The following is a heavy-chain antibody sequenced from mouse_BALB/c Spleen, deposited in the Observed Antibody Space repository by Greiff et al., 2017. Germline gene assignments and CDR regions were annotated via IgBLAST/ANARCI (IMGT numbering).Heavy chain of an antibody. Sequence: VQLKESGPSLVKPSQTLSLTCSVTGDSITSGYWNWIRKFPGNKLEYMGYISYSGSTYYNPSLKSRISITRDTSKNQYYLQLNSVTTEDTATYYCARGGAYYRYDVYYFDYWGQGTTLTVSS. V-gene: IGHV3-8*02. CDR2: ISYSGST. CDR1: GDSITSGY. D-gene: IGHD2-14*01. J-gene: IGHJ2*01. CDR3: ARGGAYYRYDVYYFDY.